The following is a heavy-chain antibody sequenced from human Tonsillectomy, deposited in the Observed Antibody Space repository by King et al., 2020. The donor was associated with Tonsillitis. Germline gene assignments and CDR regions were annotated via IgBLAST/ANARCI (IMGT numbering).Heavy chain of an antibody. Sequence: VQLVESGGGVVRPGGSLRLSCAVSGFIFDDYGMSWVRQAPGKGLEWVSGINWNGGSTRYADSVKGRFTISRDNAKNSLYIQMNSLRAEDTALYYCARSTYSGYDLEALADYWGQGTLVTVSS. CDR3: ARSTYSGYDLEALADY. V-gene: IGHV3-20*04. D-gene: IGHD5-12*01. CDR2: INWNGGST. J-gene: IGHJ4*02. CDR1: GFIFDDYG.